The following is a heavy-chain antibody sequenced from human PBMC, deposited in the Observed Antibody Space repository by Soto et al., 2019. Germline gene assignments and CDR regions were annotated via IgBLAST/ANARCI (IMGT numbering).Heavy chain of an antibody. J-gene: IGHJ4*02. V-gene: IGHV4-4*02. CDR3: ARHIAVSGTRGFDH. CDR2: IFHTGSA. Sequence: QVQLQESGPGLMKPSGTLSLTCAVSGGSITSNWWRWVRQPPGKGLEWIAEIFHTGSANYNPSLMGRLTISMDKSRTHLSLNLNSVTAADTAVYYCARHIAVSGTRGFDHWGQGTLVTVSS. D-gene: IGHD2-21*01. CDR1: GGSITSNW.